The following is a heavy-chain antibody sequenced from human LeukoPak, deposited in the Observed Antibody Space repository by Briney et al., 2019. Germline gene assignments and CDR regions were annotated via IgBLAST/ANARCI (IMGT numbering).Heavy chain of an antibody. V-gene: IGHV1-46*01. CDR1: GYTFTSYY. CDR3: ARDNSMGDNAWWFDP. J-gene: IGHJ5*02. CDR2: INPTGGST. D-gene: IGHD1-26*01. Sequence: ASVKVSCKASGYTFTSYYMHWVRQAPGQGLEWMGLINPTGGSTGYAQKFQGRVTMTRDMSTSTGYMELSSLRSEDTAIYYCARDNSMGDNAWWFDPWGQGTLVTVSS.